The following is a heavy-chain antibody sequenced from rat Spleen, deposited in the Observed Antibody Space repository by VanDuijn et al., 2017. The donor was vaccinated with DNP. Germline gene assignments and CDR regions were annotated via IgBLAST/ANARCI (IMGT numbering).Heavy chain of an antibody. CDR2: INKDSRII. V-gene: IGHV4-2*01. J-gene: IGHJ3*01. CDR1: GFNFNDYW. Sequence: EVKLVESGGGLVQPGRSLKLSCAASGFNFNDYWMGWVRQAPGKGLEWIGEINKDSRIINYIPSLKDKFTISRDNAQNTLYLQMSKLGSEDTAIYYCVTRGDGYDNWFAYWGQGTLVTVSS. D-gene: IGHD2-3*01. CDR3: VTRGDGYDNWFAY.